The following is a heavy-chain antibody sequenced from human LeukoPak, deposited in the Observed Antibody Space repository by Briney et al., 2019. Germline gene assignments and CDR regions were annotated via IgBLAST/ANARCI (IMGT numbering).Heavy chain of an antibody. Sequence: GGSLRLSCAASGLTFSTYWMHWVRQDPGKGLVWVSRISSDASITSYADPVKGRFTISRDNAENTLYLQMNSLRAEDTALYYCARDPGSINGMDVWGQGTTVTVSS. CDR1: GLTFSTYW. V-gene: IGHV3-74*01. CDR3: ARDPGSINGMDV. D-gene: IGHD2/OR15-2a*01. J-gene: IGHJ6*02. CDR2: ISSDASIT.